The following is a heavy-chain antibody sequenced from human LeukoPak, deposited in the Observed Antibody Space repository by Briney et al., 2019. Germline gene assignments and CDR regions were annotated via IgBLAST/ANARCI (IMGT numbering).Heavy chain of an antibody. D-gene: IGHD4/OR15-4a*01. CDR1: GFTFSSYA. CDR2: ISGSGGST. Sequence: GGSLRLSCADSGFTFSSYAMSWVRQAPGKGLEWVSAISGSGGSTYYADSVKGRFTISRDNSKNTVYLQMNSLRVEDTSLYYCAKEGASGPFDMWGQGTVVTVSS. J-gene: IGHJ3*02. CDR3: AKEGASGPFDM. V-gene: IGHV3-23*01.